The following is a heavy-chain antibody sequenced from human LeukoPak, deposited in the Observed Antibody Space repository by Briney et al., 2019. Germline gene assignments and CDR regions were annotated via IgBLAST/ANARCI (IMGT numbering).Heavy chain of an antibody. V-gene: IGHV3-7*04. CDR1: GFTFSSYA. CDR3: ARPVFPHIFQD. Sequence: PGGSLRLSCAASGFTFSSYAMSWVRQAPGKGLEWVANIKQDGSEKYYVDSVKGRFTISRDNAKNSLYLQMNSLRAEDTAVYYCARPVFPHIFQDWGQGTLVTVSS. J-gene: IGHJ1*01. CDR2: IKQDGSEK. D-gene: IGHD2-21*01.